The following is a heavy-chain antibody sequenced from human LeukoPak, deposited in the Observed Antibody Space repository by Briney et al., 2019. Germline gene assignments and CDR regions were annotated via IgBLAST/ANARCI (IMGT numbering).Heavy chain of an antibody. CDR1: GGTFSSYA. D-gene: IGHD3-22*01. J-gene: IGHJ4*02. CDR3: ARGRGGDYDSSGLFDY. CDR2: TIPIFGTA. V-gene: IGHV1-69*13. Sequence: ASVKVSCKASGGTFSSYAISWVRQAPGQGLEWMGGTIPIFGTANYAQKFQGRVTITADESTSTAYMELSSLRSEDTAVYYCARGRGGDYDSSGLFDYWGQGTLVTVSS.